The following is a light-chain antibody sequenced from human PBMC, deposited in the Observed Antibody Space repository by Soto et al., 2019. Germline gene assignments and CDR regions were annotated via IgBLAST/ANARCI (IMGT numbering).Light chain of an antibody. CDR1: RTIYTY. Sequence: DIQMTQSPSSLSASVGDRVTITCRASRTIYTYLNWYQQRPGKPPQLLIYVASTLQSGVPSRFNGGGFGTDFTLTICSLQPEDFATYYCLQTYNTPHTFGRGTKLEVK. J-gene: IGKJ2*01. CDR2: VAS. V-gene: IGKV1-39*01. CDR3: LQTYNTPHT.